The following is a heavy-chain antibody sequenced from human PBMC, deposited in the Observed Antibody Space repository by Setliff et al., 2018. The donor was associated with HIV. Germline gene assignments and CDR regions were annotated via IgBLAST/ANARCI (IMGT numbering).Heavy chain of an antibody. Sequence: ETLSLTCAAYGGPFTNHGWNWIRQSPGKGLEWIGEIDNRGGYNYNPSFSSRVTISVDTSQNQFSLKLSSVTAADTAVYYCARGRGVIKEKPFDYWGHGTLVTVSS. CDR1: GGPFTNHG. CDR2: IDNRGGY. CDR3: ARGRGVIKEKPFDY. J-gene: IGHJ4*01. V-gene: IGHV4-34*01. D-gene: IGHD3-10*01.